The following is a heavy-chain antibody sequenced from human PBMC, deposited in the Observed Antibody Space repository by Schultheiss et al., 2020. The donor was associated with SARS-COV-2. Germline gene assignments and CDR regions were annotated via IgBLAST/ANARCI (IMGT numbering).Heavy chain of an antibody. CDR1: GFTFSSYA. J-gene: IGHJ6*02. CDR2: ISYDGSNK. Sequence: GGSLRLSCAASGFTFSSYAMHWVRQAPGKGLEWVAVISYDGSNKYYADSVKGRFTISRDNSKNTLYLQMNSLRAEDTAVYYCAKDRGITMVQGVIIPSYYYYGMDVWGQGTTVTVSS. CDR3: AKDRGITMVQGVIIPSYYYYGMDV. V-gene: IGHV3-30-3*01. D-gene: IGHD3-10*01.